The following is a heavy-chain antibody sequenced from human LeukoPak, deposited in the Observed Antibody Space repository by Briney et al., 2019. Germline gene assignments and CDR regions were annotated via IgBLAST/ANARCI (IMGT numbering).Heavy chain of an antibody. J-gene: IGHJ6*02. D-gene: IGHD3-9*01. Sequence: GASVKVSCKASGYTFTSYYMHWVRQAPGQGLEWMGIINPSGGSTSYAQKFQGRVTMTRDTSTSTVYMELNSLRAEDTAVYYCARVYYDILTGYYYGMDVWGQGTTVTVSS. V-gene: IGHV1-46*01. CDR1: GYTFTSYY. CDR2: INPSGGST. CDR3: ARVYYDILTGYYYGMDV.